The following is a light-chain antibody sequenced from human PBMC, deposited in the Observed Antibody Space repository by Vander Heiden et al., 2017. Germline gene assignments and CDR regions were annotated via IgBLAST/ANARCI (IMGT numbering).Light chain of an antibody. CDR2: KDS. CDR3: QSADSSGTYWV. V-gene: IGLV3-25*03. CDR1: ALPKQY. Sequence: SYELTQPPPVAVSPGQTARITCSGDALPKQYAYWYQQKPGQAPVLVIYKDSERPSGIPERFSGSSSGTTVTLTISGVQAEDEADYYCQSADSSGTYWVFVGGTKLTVL. J-gene: IGLJ3*02.